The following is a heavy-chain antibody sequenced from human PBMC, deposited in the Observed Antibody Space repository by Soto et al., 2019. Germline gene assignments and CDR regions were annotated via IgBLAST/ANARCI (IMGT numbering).Heavy chain of an antibody. Sequence: EVQLVESGGGLVKPGGSLRLSCAASGFTFSSYSMNWVRQAPGKGLEWVSSISSSSYIYYADSVKGRFTISRDNAKNSLYLQMNSLRAEDTAVYYCARGRSSWYGLVYYYGMDVWGQGTTVTVSS. D-gene: IGHD6-13*01. J-gene: IGHJ6*02. CDR1: GFTFSSYS. CDR3: ARGRSSWYGLVYYYGMDV. CDR2: ISSSSYI. V-gene: IGHV3-21*01.